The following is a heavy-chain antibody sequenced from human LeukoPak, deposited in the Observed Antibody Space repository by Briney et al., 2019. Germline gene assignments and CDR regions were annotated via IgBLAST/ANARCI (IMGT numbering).Heavy chain of an antibody. Sequence: SQTLSLTCAISGDSVSSNSVTWNWIRQSPSRGLEWLGRTYYRSTWYNDYAVPVRGRITVNPDTSKNQFPLHLNSVTPEDTAVYYCARRLTQYDCFDPWGQGILVTVSS. CDR1: GDSVSSNSVT. CDR2: TYYRSTWYN. CDR3: ARRLTQYDCFDP. D-gene: IGHD2-2*01. J-gene: IGHJ5*02. V-gene: IGHV6-1*01.